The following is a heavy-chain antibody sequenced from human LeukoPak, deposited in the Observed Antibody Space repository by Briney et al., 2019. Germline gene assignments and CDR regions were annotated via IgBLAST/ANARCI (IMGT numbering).Heavy chain of an antibody. J-gene: IGHJ4*02. CDR2: IYYSGST. Sequence: SETLSLTCTVSGGSISSGGYYWSWIRQHPGKGLEWIGYIYYSGSTYYNPSLKSRVTISVDTSKNQFSLKLSSVTAADTAVYYCARVRSSSHPNVWGSYRYYYFDYWGQGTLVTVSS. CDR3: ARVRSSSHPNVWGSYRYYYFDY. CDR1: GGSISSGGYY. V-gene: IGHV4-31*03. D-gene: IGHD3-16*02.